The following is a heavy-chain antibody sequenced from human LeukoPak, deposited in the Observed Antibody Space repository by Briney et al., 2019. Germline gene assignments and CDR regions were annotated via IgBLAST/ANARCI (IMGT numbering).Heavy chain of an antibody. CDR1: GDSISYFY. V-gene: IGHV4-4*07. Sequence: SETLSLTCSVSGDSISYFYWSWIRQAAGKGLEWIGRFSSSGTTDYNASLKSRVTMSVDTSKNQFSLKLSSVTAADTAVYYCARAMVSLGYGDYENPYYYYYYYMDVWGKGTTVTVSS. D-gene: IGHD4-17*01. CDR3: ARAMVSLGYGDYENPYYYYYYYMDV. J-gene: IGHJ6*03. CDR2: FSSSGTT.